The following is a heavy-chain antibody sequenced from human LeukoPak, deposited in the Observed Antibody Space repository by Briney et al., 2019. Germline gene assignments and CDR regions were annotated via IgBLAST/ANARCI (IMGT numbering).Heavy chain of an antibody. CDR3: TREADPAFSASSSPDF. CDR1: GFGFSNFW. V-gene: IGHV3-74*01. J-gene: IGHJ4*02. D-gene: IGHD6-6*01. CDR2: IKTDGSIT. Sequence: GGSLRLSCAASGFGFSNFWMHWVRQAPGKGLEWVSRIKTDGSITAYADSVKGRFTISRDNAKNTLYLHMNSLKGEDTATYFCTREADPAFSASSSPDFWGQGTPVT.